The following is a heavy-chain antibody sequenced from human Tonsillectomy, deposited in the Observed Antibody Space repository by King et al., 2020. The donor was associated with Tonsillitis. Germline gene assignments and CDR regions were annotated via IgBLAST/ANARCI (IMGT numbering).Heavy chain of an antibody. Sequence: QLAQSGAEVKKPGASVKVSCRTSGYIFSNYAITWVRQAPGQGLEWMGWISPYNGDTKNAQKVQGRVTMTTDTSTSTAYMELTSLRSDDTAIYYCVRESRWEPYYFDYWGQGTQVTVSS. CDR1: GYIFSNYA. CDR2: ISPYNGDT. CDR3: VRESRWEPYYFDY. J-gene: IGHJ4*02. D-gene: IGHD1-26*01. V-gene: IGHV1-18*04.